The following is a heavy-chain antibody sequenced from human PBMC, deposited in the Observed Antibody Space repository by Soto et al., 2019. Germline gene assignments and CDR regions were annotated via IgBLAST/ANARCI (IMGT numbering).Heavy chain of an antibody. CDR3: AKGRSYYYYYGVDV. V-gene: IGHV3-23*01. CDR1: GCHFSSCA. CDR2: IIDSGGST. Sequence: GGSLRLSCASSGCHFSSCAMGWVRQAPGKGLEWVSDIIDSGGSTYYADSVKGRFTISRDNSKSTLYLQMNSLRAEDTALYYCAKGRSYYYYYGVDVWGQGTTVTVSS. J-gene: IGHJ6*02.